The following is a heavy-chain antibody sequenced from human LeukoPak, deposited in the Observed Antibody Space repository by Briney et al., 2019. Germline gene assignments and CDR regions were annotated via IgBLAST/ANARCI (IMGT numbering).Heavy chain of an antibody. CDR1: GYTLTELS. Sequence: ASVKVSCKVSGYTLTELSMHWVRQAPGKGLEWMGGFDPEDGETIYAQKFQGRVTMTEDTSTDTAYMELSSLRSEDTAVYYCATITRDDYGDLLGGYWGQGTLVTVSS. J-gene: IGHJ4*02. CDR2: FDPEDGET. CDR3: ATITRDDYGDLLGGY. D-gene: IGHD4-17*01. V-gene: IGHV1-24*01.